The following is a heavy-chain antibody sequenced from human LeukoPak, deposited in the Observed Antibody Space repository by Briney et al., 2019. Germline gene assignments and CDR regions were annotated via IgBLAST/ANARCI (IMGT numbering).Heavy chain of an antibody. Sequence: ASVNVSCKVSGYTLTELSMHWVRQAPGKGLEWMGGFDPEDGETIYAQKFQGRVTMTEDTSTDTAYMELSSLRSEDTAVYYCATRQWLVQNAFDIWGQGTMVTVSS. CDR1: GYTLTELS. J-gene: IGHJ3*02. D-gene: IGHD6-19*01. CDR3: ATRQWLVQNAFDI. CDR2: FDPEDGET. V-gene: IGHV1-24*01.